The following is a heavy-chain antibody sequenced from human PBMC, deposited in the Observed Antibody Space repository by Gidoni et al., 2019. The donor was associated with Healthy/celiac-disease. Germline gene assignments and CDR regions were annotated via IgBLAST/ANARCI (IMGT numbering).Heavy chain of an antibody. V-gene: IGHV5-51*01. D-gene: IGHD6-19*01. CDR3: AIHSSGWYGWYFDL. CDR2: IYPGDSDT. CDR1: GSSFTSSW. Sequence: EVQLVQSGAEVKKPGESLTISCKGSGSSFTSSWVGWVRQMPGKGLEWRGIIYPGDSDTRYSPSFQGQVTISADKSISTAYMQWSSRKASDTAMYYCAIHSSGWYGWYFDLWGRGTLVTVSS. J-gene: IGHJ2*01.